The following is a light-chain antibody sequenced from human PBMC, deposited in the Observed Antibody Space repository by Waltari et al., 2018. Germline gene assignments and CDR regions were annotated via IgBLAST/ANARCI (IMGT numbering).Light chain of an antibody. CDR2: YND. Sequence: QSVLTQPPSVSAAPGQKVTISCSGSIYNIGNNFVSWYQQLPGTAPKLLIYYNDKRPSGIPDRFSGSKSGTSATLGITGLQTGDEAEYYCGAWDSSLSAGVFGGGTKLTVL. J-gene: IGLJ3*02. V-gene: IGLV1-51*01. CDR1: IYNIGNNF. CDR3: GAWDSSLSAGV.